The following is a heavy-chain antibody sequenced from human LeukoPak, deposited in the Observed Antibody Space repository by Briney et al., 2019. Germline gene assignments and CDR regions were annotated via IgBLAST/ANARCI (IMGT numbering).Heavy chain of an antibody. CDR1: GFTFSSYW. CDR3: AKDQGTGIAAAGTSHY. J-gene: IGHJ4*02. Sequence: GGSLRLSCAASGFTFSSYWMSWVRQAPGKGLEWVANIKQDGSEKYYVDSVKGRFTISRDNAKNSLYLQMNSLRAEDTAVYYCAKDQGTGIAAAGTSHYWGQGTLVTVSS. V-gene: IGHV3-7*03. CDR2: IKQDGSEK. D-gene: IGHD6-13*01.